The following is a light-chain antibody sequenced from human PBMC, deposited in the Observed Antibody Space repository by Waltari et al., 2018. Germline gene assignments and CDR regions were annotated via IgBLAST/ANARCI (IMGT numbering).Light chain of an antibody. J-gene: IGKJ3*01. CDR2: GAY. V-gene: IGKV3-15*01. CDR1: QSVSSN. Sequence: EIVMTQSPATLSVSPGERATLSCRASQSVSSNLAWYQQKPGQAPRLLIYGAYTMATGIPARFSGSGSGTEFTLTISSLQSEDFAVYYCQQYNNWPPRITFGPGTKVDIK. CDR3: QQYNNWPPRIT.